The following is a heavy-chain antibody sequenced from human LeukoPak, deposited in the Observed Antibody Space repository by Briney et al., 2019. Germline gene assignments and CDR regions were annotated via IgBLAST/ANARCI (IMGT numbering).Heavy chain of an antibody. CDR3: ARSPTVGFDY. Sequence: ASVTVSCKASGYTFTSYYVHWVRQAPGQGLEWMGIINPSGGSTSYAQKFQGRVTMTRDTSTSTVYMELSSLRSEDTAVYYCARSPTVGFDYWGQGTLVTVSS. CDR2: INPSGGST. V-gene: IGHV1-46*01. CDR1: GYTFTSYY. D-gene: IGHD4-17*01. J-gene: IGHJ4*02.